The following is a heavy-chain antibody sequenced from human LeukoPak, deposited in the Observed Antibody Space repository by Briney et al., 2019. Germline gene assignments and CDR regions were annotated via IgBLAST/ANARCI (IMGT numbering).Heavy chain of an antibody. CDR3: AREHYFYHMDG. CDR1: AFTFNSYT. CDR2: ISRTYI. V-gene: IGHV3-21*01. Sequence: PGGSLRLSCAASAFTFNSYTMNWVRQAPGKGLEWVSSISRTYIYYADSVKGRFTISRDNAKNSLYLQMNSLRVEDTAVYYCAREHYFYHMDGWGEGTTVTVSS. J-gene: IGHJ6*03.